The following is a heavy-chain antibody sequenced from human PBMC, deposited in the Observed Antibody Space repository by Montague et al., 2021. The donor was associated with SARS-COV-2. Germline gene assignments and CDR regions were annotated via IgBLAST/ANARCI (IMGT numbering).Heavy chain of an antibody. CDR1: GDSISAYNW. J-gene: IGHJ4*02. CDR2: LYHTGST. D-gene: IGHD1-26*01. V-gene: IGHV4-4*02. CDR3: ERRGGGRSDMAY. Sequence: SETLSLTCVVSGDSISAYNWWTLVRLPPGKRLELVGVLYHTGSTNYTPSLKSRVSMSVDKSWNLFSLRLTSVTAADAAIHYCERRGGGRSDMAYWGQGTLVTVSS.